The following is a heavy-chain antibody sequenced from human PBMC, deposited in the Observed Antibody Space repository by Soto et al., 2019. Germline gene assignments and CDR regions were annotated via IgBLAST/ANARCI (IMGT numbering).Heavy chain of an antibody. D-gene: IGHD1-20*01. Sequence: PSETLSLTCTVSGGSISSYYWSWIRQPPGKGLEWIGNIYYSGNTYYNPSLQSRVTISVDTSKNQFSLKLTSATDADTAVYYCARRITRPERFDYWGQGALVTVSS. J-gene: IGHJ4*02. CDR2: IYYSGNT. V-gene: IGHV4-59*04. CDR3: ARRITRPERFDY. CDR1: GGSISSYY.